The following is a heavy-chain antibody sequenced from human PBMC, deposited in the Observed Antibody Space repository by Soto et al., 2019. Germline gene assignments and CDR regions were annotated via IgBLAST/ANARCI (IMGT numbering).Heavy chain of an antibody. CDR2: IYYSGST. D-gene: IGHD3-16*02. CDR1: GGSISSSSYY. J-gene: IGHJ3*02. CDR3: ARQYYDYIWGSYLGDAFAI. V-gene: IGHV4-39*01. Sequence: SETLSLTCTVSGGSISSSSYYWGWIRQPPGKGLEWIGSIYYSGSTYYNPSLKSRVTISVDTSKNQFSLKLSSVTAADTAVYYCARQYYDYIWGSYLGDAFAIWGQGTMVTVSS.